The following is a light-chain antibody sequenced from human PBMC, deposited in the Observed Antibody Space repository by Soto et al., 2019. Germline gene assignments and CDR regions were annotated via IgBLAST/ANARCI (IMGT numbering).Light chain of an antibody. J-gene: IGLJ1*01. CDR1: SSDVGGYNA. CDR3: NSFSVSHLYV. CDR2: EVT. Sequence: QSALSQPASVSGSPGQTITISCTGTSSDVGGYNAVSWYQHHPGKAPKLIIYEVTHRPSGVSDRFSASKSGNTASLTISGLQDEEEAAYYCNSFSVSHLYVFGTGTKVTV. V-gene: IGLV2-14*01.